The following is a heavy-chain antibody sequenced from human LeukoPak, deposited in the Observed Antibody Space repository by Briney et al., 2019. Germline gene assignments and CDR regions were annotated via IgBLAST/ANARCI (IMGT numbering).Heavy chain of an antibody. CDR3: ARLRRELWGLSFDD. J-gene: IGHJ4*02. CDR1: GFAVSNNY. D-gene: IGHD1-7*01. V-gene: IGHV3-66*04. CDR2: MYSDGST. Sequence: PWGSLRLSCAASGFAVSNNYMSWVRQAPGKGLEGVSVMYSDGSTYYADSVRGRFTISRDNSKNTLYLQMNSLRAEDTAVYYCARLRRELWGLSFDDWGQGTRVTVSS.